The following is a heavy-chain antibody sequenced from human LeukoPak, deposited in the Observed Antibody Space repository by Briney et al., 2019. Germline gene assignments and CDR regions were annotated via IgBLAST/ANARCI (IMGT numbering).Heavy chain of an antibody. D-gene: IGHD3-10*01. V-gene: IGHV1-2*04. Sequence: VASVKVSCKASGYTFTGYYMHWVRQAPGQGLEWMGWINPNSGGTNYAQKFQGWVTMTRDTSISTAYMELSRLRSDDTAVYYCARERRPLGVRGVIRWFDPWGRGTLVTVSS. CDR3: ARERRPLGVRGVIRWFDP. CDR2: INPNSGGT. J-gene: IGHJ5*02. CDR1: GYTFTGYY.